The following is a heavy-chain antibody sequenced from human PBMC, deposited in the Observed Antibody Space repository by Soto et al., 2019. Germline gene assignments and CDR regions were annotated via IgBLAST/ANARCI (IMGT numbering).Heavy chain of an antibody. J-gene: IGHJ4*02. D-gene: IGHD6-19*01. Sequence: AVKVSCKASGYTFTSYAMHWVRQAPGQRLEWMGWINAGNGNTKYSQKFQGRVTITRDTSASKAYMELSRLRSEDTAVYYCAREVYSSGWSLDYWGQGPLVTLSS. CDR1: GYTFTSYA. V-gene: IGHV1-3*01. CDR2: INAGNGNT. CDR3: AREVYSSGWSLDY.